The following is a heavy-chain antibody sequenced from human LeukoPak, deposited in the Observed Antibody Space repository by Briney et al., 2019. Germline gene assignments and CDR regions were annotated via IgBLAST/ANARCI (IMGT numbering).Heavy chain of an antibody. CDR1: GFTFSSYA. Sequence: GRSLRLSCAASGFTFSSYAMHWVRQAPGKGLEWVAVISYDGSNKYYADSVEGRFTISRDNSKNTLYLQMNSLRAEDTAVYYCAREKVWFGELRYYYYGMDVWGQGTTVTVSS. J-gene: IGHJ6*02. CDR2: ISYDGSNK. V-gene: IGHV3-30-3*01. CDR3: AREKVWFGELRYYYYGMDV. D-gene: IGHD3-10*01.